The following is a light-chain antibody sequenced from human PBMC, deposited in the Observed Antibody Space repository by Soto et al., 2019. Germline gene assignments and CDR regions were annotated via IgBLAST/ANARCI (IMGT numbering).Light chain of an antibody. J-gene: IGLJ2*01. CDR3: CAYAGSNTFVV. CDR1: SSDVGSYNL. V-gene: IGLV2-23*02. CDR2: EVT. Sequence: QSVLTQPASVSGSPGQSITISCTGTSSDVGSYNLVSWYQQHPGKAPKLMIYEVTKRPSGVPNRFSGSKSGNTASLTISGLQAEDEADYYCCAYAGSNTFVVFGGGTKVTVL.